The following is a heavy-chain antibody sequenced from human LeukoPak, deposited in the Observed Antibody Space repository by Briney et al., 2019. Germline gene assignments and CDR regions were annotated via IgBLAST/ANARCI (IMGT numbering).Heavy chain of an antibody. D-gene: IGHD3-22*01. J-gene: IGHJ4*02. Sequence: SETLSLTCAVSGGSISSSNWWSWVRQPPGKGLEWIGEIYHSGSTNYNPSLKSRVTISVDKSKNQFSLKLSSVTAADTAVYYCARDPSGYYAHFDYWGQGTLVTDSS. CDR3: ARDPSGYYAHFDY. CDR1: GGSISSSNW. CDR2: IYHSGST. V-gene: IGHV4-4*02.